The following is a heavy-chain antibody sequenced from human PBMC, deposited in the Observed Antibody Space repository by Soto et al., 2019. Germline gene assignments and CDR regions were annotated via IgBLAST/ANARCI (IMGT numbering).Heavy chain of an antibody. D-gene: IGHD1-1*01. CDR3: ASRRYGDY. J-gene: IGHJ4*02. CDR1: GYDFTTYG. CDR2: ISAHNGNT. Sequence: QVNLVQSGAEVKNPGASVKVSCKGSGYDFTTYGITWVRQAPGQGLEWMAWISAHNGNTNYAPNLQGRVTVTRDTSTSTAYIELRSLRSDDTAVYYCASRRYGDYWGQGALVTVSS. V-gene: IGHV1-18*01.